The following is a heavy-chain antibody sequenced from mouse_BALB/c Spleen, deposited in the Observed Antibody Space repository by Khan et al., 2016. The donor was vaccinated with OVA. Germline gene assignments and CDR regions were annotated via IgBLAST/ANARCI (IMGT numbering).Heavy chain of an antibody. CDR1: DYSITSGYY. CDR3: AISYGYLGFAY. CDR2: INYDGNI. Sequence: EVQLVESGPGLVKPSQSLSLTCSVTDYSITSGYYWNWIRQFPGNKLEWMAYINYDGNINYNPSLKNRISITRYTSKNQFFLKLDSVTTEETATYFCAISYGYLGFAYWGQGTLVTVSA. J-gene: IGHJ3*01. D-gene: IGHD1-2*01. V-gene: IGHV3-6*02.